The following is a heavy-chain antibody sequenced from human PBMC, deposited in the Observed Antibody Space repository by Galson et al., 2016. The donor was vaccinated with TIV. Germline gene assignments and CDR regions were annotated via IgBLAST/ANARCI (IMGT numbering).Heavy chain of an antibody. D-gene: IGHD2-2*03. CDR3: TRERGPGYCSSTSCHGYYGMDV. V-gene: IGHV1-2*06. CDR1: GYTFSHYY. CDR2: INPDSSGT. Sequence: SVKVSCKASGYTFSHYYLHWVRQAPGQGLEWMGRINPDSSGTDYAQKFQGRVTMTRDTSISTAYMDLSRLRSDDTAVYYCTRERGPGYCSSTSCHGYYGMDVWGQGTTVTVSS. J-gene: IGHJ6*02.